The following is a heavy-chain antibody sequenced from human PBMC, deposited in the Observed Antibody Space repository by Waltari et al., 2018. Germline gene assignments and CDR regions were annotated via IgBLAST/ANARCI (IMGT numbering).Heavy chain of an antibody. V-gene: IGHV3-53*01. CDR1: GFAVSDNY. CDR3: ARGPPISAKWELCWFDY. Sequence: EVQVVESGGGLIQPGGSLRLSCAASGFAVSDNYMSWVRQAPGKGLECVAVIYSGVGASYADAGKGRFTISRDSSENTFYLQMGSLRVEDTAVYYCARGPPISAKWELCWFDYWGQGTLVTVSS. J-gene: IGHJ4*02. CDR2: IYSGVGA. D-gene: IGHD3-16*01.